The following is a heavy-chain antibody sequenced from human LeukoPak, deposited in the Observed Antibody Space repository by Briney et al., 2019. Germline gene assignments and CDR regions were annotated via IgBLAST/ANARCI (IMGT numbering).Heavy chain of an antibody. CDR1: GDSISSNSYY. V-gene: IGHV4-39*07. CDR3: ARGVVLRYFDWLSGYFDY. Sequence: SETLSLTCTVSGDSISSNSYYWGWIRQPPGKGLEWIGRIYYSGSTYYTPSLKIRVTISVDTSKNQFSLTLSSVTAADTAVYYCARGVVLRYFDWLSGYFDYWGQGTLVTVSS. CDR2: IYYSGST. J-gene: IGHJ4*02. D-gene: IGHD3-9*01.